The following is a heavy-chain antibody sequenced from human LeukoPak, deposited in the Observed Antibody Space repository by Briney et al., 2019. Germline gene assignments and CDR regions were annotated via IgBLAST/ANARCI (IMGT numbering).Heavy chain of an antibody. D-gene: IGHD3-10*01. CDR2: INHSGST. V-gene: IGHV4-34*01. CDR1: GGSFSGYY. CDR3: ARGGSRITMPRGWFDP. J-gene: IGHJ5*02. Sequence: SETLSLTCAVYGGSFSGYYWSWIRQPPGKGLEWIGEINHSGSTNYNPSLMSRVTISVDTSKNQFSLKLSSVTAADTAVYYCARGGSRITMPRGWFDPWGQGTLVTVSS.